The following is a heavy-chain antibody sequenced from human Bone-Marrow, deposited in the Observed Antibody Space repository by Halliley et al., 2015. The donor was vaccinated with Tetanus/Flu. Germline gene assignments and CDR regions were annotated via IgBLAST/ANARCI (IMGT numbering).Heavy chain of an antibody. CDR3: ARDQTSYCGGDCHYFDS. V-gene: IGHV3-21*01. CDR2: ISINSTYI. Sequence: SISINSTYIYYGDSVKGRFTVSRDNAKNSLYLQMNSLRVEDTAVYCCARDQTSYCGGDCHYFDSWGQGTLVTVSS. D-gene: IGHD2-21*02. J-gene: IGHJ4*02.